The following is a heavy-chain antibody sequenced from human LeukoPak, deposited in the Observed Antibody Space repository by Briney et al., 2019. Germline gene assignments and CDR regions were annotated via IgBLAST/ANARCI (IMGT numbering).Heavy chain of an antibody. V-gene: IGHV3-9*01. D-gene: IGHD3-10*01. Sequence: GRSLRLSCAASGFTFDDYAMHWVRQAPGKGLEWVSGISWNSGSIGYADSVKGRFTISRDNAKNSLYLQMNSLRAEDTVLYYCAKGRIGSGSLDYWGQGTLVTVSS. J-gene: IGHJ4*02. CDR3: AKGRIGSGSLDY. CDR1: GFTFDDYA. CDR2: ISWNSGSI.